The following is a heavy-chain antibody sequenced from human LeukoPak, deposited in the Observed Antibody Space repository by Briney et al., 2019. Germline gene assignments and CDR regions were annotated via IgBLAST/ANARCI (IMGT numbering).Heavy chain of an antibody. J-gene: IGHJ3*02. CDR3: ARHFDRDGYKSNAFDI. Sequence: NTSETLSLTCTVSGGSFSSSSHYWGWVRQPPGKELEWIGSMYYSGSTYYNASLRSRVTISVDTSRDQFSLKLSSVTAADTAVYYCARHFDRDGYKSNAFDIWGQGTMVTVSS. CDR2: MYYSGST. D-gene: IGHD5-24*01. V-gene: IGHV4-39*01. CDR1: GGSFSSSSHY.